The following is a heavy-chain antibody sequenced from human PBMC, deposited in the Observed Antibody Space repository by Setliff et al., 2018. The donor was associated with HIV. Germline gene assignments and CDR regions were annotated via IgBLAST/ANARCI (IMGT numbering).Heavy chain of an antibody. V-gene: IGHV5-10-1*01. CDR3: ASHDYYDSSVYYYRFDY. Sequence: PGESLTLSSKGSGYSFTSYWINWVRQMPGKGLEWMGRIDPSDSYTNYNPSFQGHVTISADKSISTAYLQWSSLKASDTAMYYCASHDYYDSSVYYYRFDYWGQGTLVTVSS. D-gene: IGHD3-22*01. CDR2: IDPSDSYT. CDR1: GYSFTSYW. J-gene: IGHJ4*02.